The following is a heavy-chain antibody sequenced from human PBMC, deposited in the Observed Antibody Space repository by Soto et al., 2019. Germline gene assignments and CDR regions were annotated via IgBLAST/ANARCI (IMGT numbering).Heavy chain of an antibody. CDR2: IYYSGTI. D-gene: IGHD2-15*01. J-gene: IGHJ4*02. V-gene: IGHV4-59*08. CDR3: ARGPRVYCSGGSCYVLDY. Sequence: KQSPTLSLTCTVSGGSISSYYWSWIRQPPGKGLEWIGYIYYSGTINYNPSLKSRVTISVDTSQSQFSLKLSSVTAADTAVYYCARGPRVYCSGGSCYVLDYWGQGTLVTVSS. CDR1: GGSISSYY.